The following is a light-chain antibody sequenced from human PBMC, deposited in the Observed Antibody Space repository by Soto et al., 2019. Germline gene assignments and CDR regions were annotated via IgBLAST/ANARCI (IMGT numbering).Light chain of an antibody. Sequence: EIVLTQSPGTLSLSPGERATLSCRASQSVSSNYLAWYQQKPGQAPRLLIYGASSRLTGIPDRVSGSGSGTDFTLTISRLETEDFAVYYCQQYGSSPPVYTFGQGTKLEIK. CDR2: GAS. J-gene: IGKJ2*01. CDR1: QSVSSNY. V-gene: IGKV3-20*01. CDR3: QQYGSSPPVYT.